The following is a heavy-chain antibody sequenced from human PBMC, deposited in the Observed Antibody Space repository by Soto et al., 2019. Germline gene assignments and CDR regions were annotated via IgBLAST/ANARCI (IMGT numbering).Heavy chain of an antibody. CDR1: GYTFMSYA. CDR3: ARGVGYSYGSYLDY. V-gene: IGHV1-3*05. D-gene: IGHD5-18*01. CDR2: INPGNGNT. J-gene: IGHJ4*02. Sequence: QVQVVQSAAEEKKPGASMKISCKASGYTFMSYAIYWVRQAPGQSLDWMGWINPGNGNTKYSQRFQGRVTFTRDTAASTIYMELSSLRSEDTAVYYCARGVGYSYGSYLDYWGQGTLVTVSS.